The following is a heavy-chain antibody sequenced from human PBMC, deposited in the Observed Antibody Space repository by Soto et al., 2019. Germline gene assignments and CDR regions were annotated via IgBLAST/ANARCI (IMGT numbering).Heavy chain of an antibody. J-gene: IGHJ4*02. CDR2: ISPMINRA. Sequence: QVQLVQSGAEVKRPGSSVRVSCTASGGTFSTYTMSWVRQAPGQGLEWMGKISPMINRANYAQKFQGRLTXSADTSTSTASMELRGLTSEDTAVYYCARHFVGNPGSAYDYWGQGTLVSVSS. V-gene: IGHV1-69*02. D-gene: IGHD1-1*01. CDR1: GGTFSTYT. CDR3: ARHFVGNPGSAYDY.